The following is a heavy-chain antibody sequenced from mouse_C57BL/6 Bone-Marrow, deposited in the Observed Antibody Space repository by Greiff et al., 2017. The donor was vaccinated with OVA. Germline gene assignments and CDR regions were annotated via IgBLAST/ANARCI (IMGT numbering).Heavy chain of an antibody. CDR1: GYTFTDYN. CDR2: INPNNGGT. CDR3: ARSTVCFDY. V-gene: IGHV1-22*01. J-gene: IGHJ2*01. Sequence: EVQLQQSGPELVKPGASVKMSCKASGYTFTDYNMHWVKQSHGKSLEWIGYINPNNGGTSYNQKFKGKATLTVNKYSSTAYMDLRSLTSEDSAVYYCARSTVCFDYWGQGTTLTVSS. D-gene: IGHD2-10*02.